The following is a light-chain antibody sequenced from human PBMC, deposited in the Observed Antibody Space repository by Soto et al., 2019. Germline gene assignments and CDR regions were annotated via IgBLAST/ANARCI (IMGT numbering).Light chain of an antibody. CDR3: QQYGSSTFT. V-gene: IGKV3-20*01. CDR2: GVS. J-gene: IGKJ3*01. Sequence: EIVLTQSPGTLSLSPGERATLSCRASQSGSDSYLAWYQQKPGQPPRLLIYGVSSRGYGIPDRFSGSGSGTDFNLTISRLETEDFAVYYCQQYGSSTFTFGPGTKVDIK. CDR1: QSGSDSY.